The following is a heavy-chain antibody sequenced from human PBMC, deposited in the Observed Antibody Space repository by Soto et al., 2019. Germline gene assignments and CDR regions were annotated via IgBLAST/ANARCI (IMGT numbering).Heavy chain of an antibody. J-gene: IGHJ4*02. D-gene: IGHD3-16*02. Sequence: QVQLVQSGAEVKKPGASVKVSCKTPGYTFTSYYMHWVRQAPGQGLEWMGIINPSGGSTSYAQKFQGRVTMTRDTSTSTVYMELSSLRSEDTAVYYCARSYYDYVWGSYRSAHFDYWGQGTLVTVSS. CDR2: INPSGGST. CDR1: GYTFTSYY. CDR3: ARSYYDYVWGSYRSAHFDY. V-gene: IGHV1-46*01.